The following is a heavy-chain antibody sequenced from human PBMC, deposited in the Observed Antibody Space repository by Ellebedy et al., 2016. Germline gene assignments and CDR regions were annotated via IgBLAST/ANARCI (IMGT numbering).Heavy chain of an antibody. CDR1: GFTFSSYS. CDR3: AREYSSGYFYYGMDV. CDR2: ISSSSTI. Sequence: GESLKISCAAFGFTFSSYSMNWVRQAPGKGLEWVSYISSSSTIYYADSVKGRFTISRDNAKNSLYLQMNSLRAEDTAVYYCAREYSSGYFYYGMDVWGQGTTVTVSS. D-gene: IGHD3-22*01. J-gene: IGHJ6*02. V-gene: IGHV3-48*04.